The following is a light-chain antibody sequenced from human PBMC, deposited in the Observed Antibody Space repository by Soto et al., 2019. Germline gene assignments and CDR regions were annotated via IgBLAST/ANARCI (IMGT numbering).Light chain of an antibody. Sequence: EIVLTQSPGTLSLSPGERASLSCRASQSVSSGYLAWYQQKPGQAPRLLIYDASNRATGIPARFSGSGSGTDFTLTISSLEPEDFAVYYCQQRDNWPLITFGQGTRLEIK. CDR3: QQRDNWPLIT. V-gene: IGKV3-11*01. CDR2: DAS. CDR1: QSVSSGY. J-gene: IGKJ5*01.